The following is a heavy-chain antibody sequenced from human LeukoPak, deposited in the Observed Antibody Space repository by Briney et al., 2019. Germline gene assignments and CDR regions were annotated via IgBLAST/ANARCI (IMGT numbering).Heavy chain of an antibody. CDR1: GYTFTGYY. Sequence: ASVKVSCKASGYTFTGYYMHWVRQAPGQGLEWMGWINPNSGGTNYAQKFQGWVTMTRDTSISTAYMELSRLRSGDTAVYYCARGHPGSRYGFDIWGQGTMVTVSS. CDR2: INPNSGGT. D-gene: IGHD2-15*01. V-gene: IGHV1-2*04. CDR3: ARGHPGSRYGFDI. J-gene: IGHJ3*02.